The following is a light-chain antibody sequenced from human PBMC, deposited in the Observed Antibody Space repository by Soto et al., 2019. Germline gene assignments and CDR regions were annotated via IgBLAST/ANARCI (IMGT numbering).Light chain of an antibody. V-gene: IGKV1-27*01. J-gene: IGKJ1*01. CDR1: QGISNH. CDR3: QEYISPPRT. Sequence: DIQMTQSPSSLSASVGDRVTITCRAGQGISNHLAWYQQKPGKVPKLLIYDASTLQSGVPSRFSGGGSGTDFTLTISSLQPEDVATYYWQEYISPPRTFGQGTKVEIK. CDR2: DAS.